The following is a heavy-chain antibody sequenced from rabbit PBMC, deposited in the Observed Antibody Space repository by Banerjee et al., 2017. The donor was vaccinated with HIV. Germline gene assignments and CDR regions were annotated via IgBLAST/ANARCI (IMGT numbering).Heavy chain of an antibody. CDR2: INTSTGNT. Sequence: QEQLVESGGGLVKPEGSLTLTCKASGFSFSNKYVMCWVRQAPGKGLEWIACINTSTGNTVYASWAKGRFTLSKTSSTTVTLQMTSLTAADTATYFCARDLAGAIGWNFNLWGPGTLVTVS. V-gene: IGHV1S45*01. CDR3: ARDLAGAIGWNFNL. D-gene: IGHD4-1*01. J-gene: IGHJ4*01. CDR1: GFSFSNKYV.